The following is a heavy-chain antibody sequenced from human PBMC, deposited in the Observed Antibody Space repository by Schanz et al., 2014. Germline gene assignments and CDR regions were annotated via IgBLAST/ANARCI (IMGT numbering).Heavy chain of an antibody. CDR3: AKDAPYPFDL. CDR1: GFSLDIFA. V-gene: IGHV3-23*01. CDR2: ISDSGDTA. Sequence: EVHLLESGGGLVEPGGSLRLSCATSGFSLDIFAVSWVRQAPGKGLEWVSLISDSGDTAYYADSVKGRFTISRDNSKNTLYLQMNSLRAEDTAIYYCAKDAPYPFDLWGRGTLITVSS. J-gene: IGHJ2*01.